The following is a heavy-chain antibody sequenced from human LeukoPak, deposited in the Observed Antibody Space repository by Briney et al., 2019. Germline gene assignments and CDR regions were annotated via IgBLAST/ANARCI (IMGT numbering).Heavy chain of an antibody. CDR1: GFTFSNAW. D-gene: IGHD3-10*01. V-gene: IGHV3-11*04. J-gene: IGHJ6*03. Sequence: GGSLRLSCAASGFTFSNAWMSWIRQAPGKGLEWVSYISSSGSTIYYADSVKGRFTISRENAKKSLTLQMNSLRAEDTAVYYCARVHYYMDVWGKGTTVTVSS. CDR3: ARVHYYMDV. CDR2: ISSSGSTI.